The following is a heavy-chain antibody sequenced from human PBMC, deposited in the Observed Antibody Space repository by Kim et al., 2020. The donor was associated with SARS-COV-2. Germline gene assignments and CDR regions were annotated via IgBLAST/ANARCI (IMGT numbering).Heavy chain of an antibody. D-gene: IGHD5-18*01. V-gene: IGHV1-69*13. J-gene: IGHJ6*02. CDR2: IIPIFGTA. CDR3: ARFRPIQLWSYGMDV. CDR1: GGTFSSYA. Sequence: SVKVSCKASGGTFSSYAISWVRQAPGQGLEWMGGIIPIFGTANYAQKFQGRVTITADESTSTAYMELSSLRSEDTAVYYCARFRPIQLWSYGMDVWGQGTTVTVSS.